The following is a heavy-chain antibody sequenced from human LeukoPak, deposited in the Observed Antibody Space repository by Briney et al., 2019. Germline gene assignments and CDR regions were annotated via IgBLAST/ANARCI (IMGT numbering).Heavy chain of an antibody. Sequence: GGSLRLSCAASGFTFSSYAMSWVRQAPGKGLEWVSAITGSGGTTFYADSVKGRFTISRDNSKNTLYLQMNSLRAEDTAVHYCAKGPISGSYDYWGQGTLVTVSS. CDR2: ITGSGGTT. D-gene: IGHD3-10*01. J-gene: IGHJ4*02. CDR1: GFTFSSYA. V-gene: IGHV3-23*01. CDR3: AKGPISGSYDY.